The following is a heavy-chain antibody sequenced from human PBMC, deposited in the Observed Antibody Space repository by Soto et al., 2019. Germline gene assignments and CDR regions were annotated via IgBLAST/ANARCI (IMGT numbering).Heavy chain of an antibody. V-gene: IGHV4-39*01. D-gene: IGHD3-3*01. CDR3: ARHGLPYYDFWSGYRINWFDP. CDR1: GGSISSSSYY. CDR2: IYYSGST. J-gene: IGHJ5*02. Sequence: SETLSLTCTVSGGSISSSSYYWGWIRQPPGKGLEWIGSIYYSGSTYYNPSLKSRVTISVDTSKNQFSLKLSSVTAADTAVYYCARHGLPYYDFWSGYRINWFDPWGQGTLVTVSS.